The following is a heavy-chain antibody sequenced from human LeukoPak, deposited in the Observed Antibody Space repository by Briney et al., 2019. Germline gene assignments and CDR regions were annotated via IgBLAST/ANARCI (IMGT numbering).Heavy chain of an antibody. CDR3: AKDQGTFWWFGELLCFDY. Sequence: PGGSQRLSCAASGFTFSSYAMSWVRQAPGKGLEWVSAISGSGGSTYYADSVKGRFTISRDNSKNTLYLQMNSLRAKDTAVYYCAKDQGTFWWFGELLCFDYWGQGTLVTVSS. D-gene: IGHD3-10*01. CDR2: ISGSGGST. CDR1: GFTFSSYA. V-gene: IGHV3-23*01. J-gene: IGHJ4*02.